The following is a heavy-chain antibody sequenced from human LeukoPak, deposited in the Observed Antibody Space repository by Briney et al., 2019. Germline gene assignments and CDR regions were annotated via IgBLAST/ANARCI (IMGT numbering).Heavy chain of an antibody. V-gene: IGHV3-48*02. D-gene: IGHD4-17*01. J-gene: IGHJ3*02. CDR3: ARDGVPWNIGDYDAFDI. CDR1: GFTFSTYT. CDR2: ISSSSSTI. Sequence: PGGSLRLSCAASGFTFSTYTMNWVRQAPGKGLEWVSYISSSSSTIYYADSVKGRFTISRDNAKNSLYLQMNSLRDEDTAVYYCARDGVPWNIGDYDAFDIWGQGTMVTVSS.